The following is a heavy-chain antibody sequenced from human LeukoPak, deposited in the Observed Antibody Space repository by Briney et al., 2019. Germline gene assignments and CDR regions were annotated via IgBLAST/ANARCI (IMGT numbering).Heavy chain of an antibody. V-gene: IGHV4-61*01. CDR1: VGSLSSDKYY. D-gene: IGHD1-14*01. CDR3: ARQDGGPGPFDV. J-gene: IGHJ3*01. CDR2: IYYSGTT. Sequence: SETLSLTCSVSVGSLSSDKYYWNWVRQPPGTGLEWLGYIYYSGTTKYNPSLKSRVTISVDTSKGQFSLKLTSVTTADTAVYYCARQDGGPGPFDVWGRGTMVTVSS.